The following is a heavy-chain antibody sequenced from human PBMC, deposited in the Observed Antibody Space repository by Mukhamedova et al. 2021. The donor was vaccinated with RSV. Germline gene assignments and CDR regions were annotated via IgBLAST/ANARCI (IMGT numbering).Heavy chain of an antibody. J-gene: IGHJ5*02. CDR3: SRYVVYIYGRGWFAP. D-gene: IGHD5-18*01. Sequence: STYYNPSLKSRVTISVDTSKNQFSLKLSSLTPADTAVYYCSRYVVYIYGRGWFAPWVQRTLVTVSS. CDR2: ST. V-gene: IGHV4-31*02.